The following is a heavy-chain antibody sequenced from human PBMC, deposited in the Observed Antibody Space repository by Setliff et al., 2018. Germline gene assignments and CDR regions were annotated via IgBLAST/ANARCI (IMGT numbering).Heavy chain of an antibody. Sequence: GGSLRLSCAASGFTFESHTMNWVRQAPGKGLEWISKISGRGSTIYYADSVRGRFTISRDNAKNSLYLQMNSLRAEDTTVYYCARDGVSYGMDVWGQGTTVTVSS. CDR2: ISGRGSTI. CDR3: ARDGVSYGMDV. V-gene: IGHV3-48*04. CDR1: GFTFESHT. J-gene: IGHJ6*02.